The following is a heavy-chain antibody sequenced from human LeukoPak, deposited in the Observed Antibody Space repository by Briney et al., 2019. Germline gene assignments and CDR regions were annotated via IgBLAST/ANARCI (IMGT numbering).Heavy chain of an antibody. J-gene: IGHJ4*02. CDR1: GGFLSGYY. CDR2: INHSGDT. V-gene: IGHV4-34*01. D-gene: IGHD3-10*01. Sequence: SETLSLTCAVCGGFLSGYYWSWLRQSPGEGLEWLGEINHSGDTKYNPSLKSRVTISVDKSKNQFSLQLNSVTAADTAVYYCARQMTYDSGNSFDYWGQGTPATVSS. CDR3: ARQMTYDSGNSFDY.